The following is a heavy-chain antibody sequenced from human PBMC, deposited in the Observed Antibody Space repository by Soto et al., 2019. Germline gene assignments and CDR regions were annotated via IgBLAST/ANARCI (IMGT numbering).Heavy chain of an antibody. CDR3: TSSNYYDLGRFPQAPFDY. V-gene: IGHV3-15*07. CDR2: IKSKTDGGTT. CDR1: GFTFSNAW. Sequence: EVQLVESGGGLVKPGGSLSLSCAASGFTFSNAWMNWVRQAPGKGLEWVGRIKSKTDGGTTDYAAPVKGRFTISRDDSKNTLYLQMNSLKTDDTAVYYCTSSNYYDLGRFPQAPFDYWGQGTLLTVSS. D-gene: IGHD3-10*01. J-gene: IGHJ4*02.